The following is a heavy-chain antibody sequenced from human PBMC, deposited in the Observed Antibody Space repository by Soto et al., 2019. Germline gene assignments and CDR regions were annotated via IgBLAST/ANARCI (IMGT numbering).Heavy chain of an antibody. V-gene: IGHV4-30-4*01. CDR1: GGSISSDDYY. D-gene: IGHD1-26*01. Sequence: QVQLQESGPGLVKPSQTLSLTCTVSGGSISSDDYYWSWIRQPPGKGLEWVVYIYYSGSTYYNPSLKSRVTVSVDTSKNQFSLKLSSVTAADTAVYYCATSPVGFLYYFDYWGQGTLVTVSS. CDR2: IYYSGST. CDR3: ATSPVGFLYYFDY. J-gene: IGHJ4*02.